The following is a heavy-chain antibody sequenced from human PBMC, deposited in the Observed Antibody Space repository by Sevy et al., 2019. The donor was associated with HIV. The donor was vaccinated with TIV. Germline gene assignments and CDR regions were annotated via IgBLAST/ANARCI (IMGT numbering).Heavy chain of an antibody. CDR3: ARASYYYDSAGYHYGDYFDY. CDR2: ISSDGSNK. Sequence: GGSLRLSCAASGFTFSSYAMHWVHQAPGKGLEWVAVISSDGSNKYNADSVKGRFTISRDNSKNTLDLQMNSLRAEDTTVYYCARASYYYDSAGYHYGDYFDYWGQGTLVTVSS. CDR1: GFTFSSYA. D-gene: IGHD3-22*01. J-gene: IGHJ4*02. V-gene: IGHV3-30*04.